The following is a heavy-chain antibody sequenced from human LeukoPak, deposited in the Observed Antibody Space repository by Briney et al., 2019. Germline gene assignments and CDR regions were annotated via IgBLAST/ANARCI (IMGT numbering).Heavy chain of an antibody. J-gene: IGHJ4*02. D-gene: IGHD3-10*01. CDR3: ARAPYGPYGSGINSPPDY. CDR1: GFTFDDYG. Sequence: PGGSLRLSCAASGFTFDDYGMSWVRQAPGKGLEWVAVISYDGSNKYYADSVKGRFTISRDNSKNTLYLQMNSLRAEDTAVYYCARAPYGPYGSGINSPPDYWGQGTLVTVSS. CDR2: ISYDGSNK. V-gene: IGHV3-30*03.